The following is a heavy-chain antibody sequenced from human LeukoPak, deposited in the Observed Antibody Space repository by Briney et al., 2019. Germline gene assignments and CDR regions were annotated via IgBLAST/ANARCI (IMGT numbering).Heavy chain of an antibody. J-gene: IGHJ4*02. CDR2: INHSGST. V-gene: IGHV4-34*01. CDR1: GGSFSGHY. Sequence: SSETLSLTCAVYGGSFSGHYWSWIRQPAGKGLEWSGEINHSGSTNYNPPLKRRVTISVDTSKNQFSLKLSSVTAADTAVYYCARPGAYQPTLDYWGQGTLVTVSS. D-gene: IGHD2-2*01. CDR3: ARPGAYQPTLDY.